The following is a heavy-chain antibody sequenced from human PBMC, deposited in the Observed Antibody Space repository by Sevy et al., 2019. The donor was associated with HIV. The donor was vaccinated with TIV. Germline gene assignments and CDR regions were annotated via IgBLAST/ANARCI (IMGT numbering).Heavy chain of an antibody. V-gene: IGHV3-20*04. J-gene: IGHJ4*02. Sequence: GGSLRLSCAASGFTFDDYGMSWVRHAPGKGLEWVSGINWNGGSTGYADSVKGRFTISRDNAKNSLYLQMNSLRAEDTALYYCAREWWKASSGYELYYFDYWGQGTLVTVSS. CDR1: GFTFDDYG. CDR2: INWNGGST. CDR3: AREWWKASSGYELYYFDY. D-gene: IGHD5-12*01.